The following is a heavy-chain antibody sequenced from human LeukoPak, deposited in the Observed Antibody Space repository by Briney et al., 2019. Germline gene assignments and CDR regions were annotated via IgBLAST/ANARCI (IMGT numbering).Heavy chain of an antibody. V-gene: IGHV3-33*01. CDR3: AREGIAVAGTVAFDI. J-gene: IGHJ3*02. CDR1: GFTFSSYG. Sequence: PGRSLRLSCAASGFTFSSYGMHWVRQAPGKGLEWVAVIWYDGSNKYYADSVKGRFTISRDNSKNTLYLQMNSLRVEDTAVYYCAREGIAVAGTVAFDIWGQGTMVTVSS. CDR2: IWYDGSNK. D-gene: IGHD6-19*01.